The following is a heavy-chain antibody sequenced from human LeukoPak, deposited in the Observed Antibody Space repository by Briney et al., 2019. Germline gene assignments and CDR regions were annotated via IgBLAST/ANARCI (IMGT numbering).Heavy chain of an antibody. D-gene: IGHD1-26*01. Sequence: GGSLRLSCAASRFTFSSYSMNWVRQAPGKGLEWVSSISSSGSYIYYADSVKGRFTISRDNAKNSLYLQMNTLRAEDTAVCYCARDGWELPGSRYFDYWGQGTLVTVSS. CDR1: RFTFSSYS. J-gene: IGHJ4*02. CDR3: ARDGWELPGSRYFDY. V-gene: IGHV3-21*01. CDR2: ISSSGSYI.